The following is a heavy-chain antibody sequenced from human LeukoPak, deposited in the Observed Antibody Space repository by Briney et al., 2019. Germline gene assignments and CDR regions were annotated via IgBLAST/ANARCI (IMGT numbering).Heavy chain of an antibody. D-gene: IGHD3-9*01. J-gene: IGHJ4*02. CDR1: GFTFSGYA. Sequence: GGSLRLSCAASGFTFSGYAMSWVRQAPGKGLEWVSAISGSGGSTYYADSVKGRFTISRDNSKNTLYLQMNSLRAEDTAVYYCAKGEYYDILTGYCDYWGQGTLVTVSS. CDR3: AKGEYYDILTGYCDY. CDR2: ISGSGGST. V-gene: IGHV3-23*01.